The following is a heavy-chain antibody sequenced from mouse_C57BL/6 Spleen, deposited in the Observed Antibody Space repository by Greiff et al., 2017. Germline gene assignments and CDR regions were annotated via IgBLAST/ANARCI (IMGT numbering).Heavy chain of an antibody. CDR1: GYTFTDYN. CDR3: ARRDLLLRQYYFDY. Sequence: VQLKESGPELVKPGASVKIPCKASGYTFTDYNMDWVKQSHGKSLEWIGDINPNNGGTIYNQKFKGKATLTVDKSSSTAYMELRSLTSEDTAVYYCARRDLLLRQYYFDYWGQGTTLTVSS. J-gene: IGHJ2*01. D-gene: IGHD1-1*01. CDR2: INPNNGGT. V-gene: IGHV1-18*01.